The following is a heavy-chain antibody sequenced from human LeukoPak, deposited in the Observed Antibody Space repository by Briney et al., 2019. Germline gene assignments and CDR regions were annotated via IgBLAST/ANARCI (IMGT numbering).Heavy chain of an antibody. CDR3: ARGVWGENPNWFDH. Sequence: SETLSLTCSVSGYSITSGYFWAWIRQPPGKGLEWIGSIYHSGITYYNPSLKSRVTLSVDTSKNQFSLKVTSVTAADTAVYHCARGVWGENPNWFDHWGQGTPISISS. V-gene: IGHV4-38-2*02. CDR1: GYSITSGYF. J-gene: IGHJ5*02. CDR2: IYHSGIT. D-gene: IGHD3-16*01.